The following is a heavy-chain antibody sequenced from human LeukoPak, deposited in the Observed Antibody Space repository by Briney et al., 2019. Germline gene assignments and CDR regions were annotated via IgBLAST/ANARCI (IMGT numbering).Heavy chain of an antibody. CDR1: GGTFSSYA. V-gene: IGHV1-69*13. D-gene: IGHD2-15*01. CDR2: IIPIFGTA. J-gene: IGHJ6*02. Sequence: SVTVSCKASGGTFSSYAISWVRQAPGQGLEWMGGIIPIFGTANYAQKFQGRVTITADESTSTAYMELSSLRSEDTALYYCAKDSSGGRSEVDYGMDVWGQGTTVTVSS. CDR3: AKDSSGGRSEVDYGMDV.